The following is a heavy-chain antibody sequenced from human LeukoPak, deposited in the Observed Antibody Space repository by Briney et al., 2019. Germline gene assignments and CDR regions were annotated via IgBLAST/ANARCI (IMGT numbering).Heavy chain of an antibody. J-gene: IGHJ4*02. D-gene: IGHD2-2*01. CDR3: ARDRYCVSTNCPYDF. CDR1: GFTSCDYT. CDR2: ISVSDDST. Sequence: GGSLRLSCAASGFTSCDYTMNWVRHPPGKGLEWVSGISVSDDSTYYADSVKGRFTISRDKSNNMLHLQMNSLRAEDTAVYYCARDRYCVSTNCPYDFWGQGTPVTVSS. V-gene: IGHV3-23*01.